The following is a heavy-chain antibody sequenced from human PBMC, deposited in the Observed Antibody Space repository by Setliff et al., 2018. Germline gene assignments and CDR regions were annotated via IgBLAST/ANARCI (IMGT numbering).Heavy chain of an antibody. V-gene: IGHV1-69*08. J-gene: IGHJ5*02. CDR1: GGSFSSFS. CDR2: IMPIFGST. D-gene: IGHD2-21*01. CDR3: ARDRGGTAIANWFDR. Sequence: SVTVSCKASGGSFSSFSIHWVRQAPGQGLEWMGRIMPIFGSTNYAQNFQGRVTITADKSTSTAYMDLSSLRSEDSAVYYCARDRGGTAIANWFDRWGQGTLVTVSS.